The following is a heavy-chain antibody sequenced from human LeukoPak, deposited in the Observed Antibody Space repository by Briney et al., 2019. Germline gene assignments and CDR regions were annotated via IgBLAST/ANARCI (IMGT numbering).Heavy chain of an antibody. CDR2: IWYDGSNK. CDR3: ARDENSSGWYED. D-gene: IGHD6-19*01. Sequence: GRSLRLSCAASGFTFSSYGMHWVRQAPGKGLEWVAVIWYDGSNKYYADSVKGRFTISRDNSKNTLYPQMNSLRAEDTAVYYCARDENSSGWYEDWGQGTLVTVSS. CDR1: GFTFSSYG. V-gene: IGHV3-33*01. J-gene: IGHJ4*02.